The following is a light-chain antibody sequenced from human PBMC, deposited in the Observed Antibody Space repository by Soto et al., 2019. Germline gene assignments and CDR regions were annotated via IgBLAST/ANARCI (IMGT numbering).Light chain of an antibody. CDR1: QSVSSSY. Sequence: EIVLTQSPATLSLSPRERATNSCGAIQSVSSSYLAWYQQKPGLAPRLLIYDASSRATGIPDRFSGSGSGTDFTFTISRLEPEDFAVYYCQQYGSSPQTFGQGTKVDIK. CDR3: QQYGSSPQT. CDR2: DAS. J-gene: IGKJ1*01. V-gene: IGKV3D-20*01.